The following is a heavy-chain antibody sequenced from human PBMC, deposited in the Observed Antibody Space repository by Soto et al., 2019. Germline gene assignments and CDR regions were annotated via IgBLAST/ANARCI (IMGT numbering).Heavy chain of an antibody. CDR2: IYPGDSDT. CDR1: GHSFTSYW. Sequence: PGESLKISCKGSGHSFTSYWIGWVRQMPGKGLEWMGIIYPGDSDTRYSPSFQGQVTISADKSISTAYLQMNSLRAEDTAVYYCAKDWDIVVVTAIRYGMDVWGQGTTVTVSS. V-gene: IGHV5-51*01. CDR3: AKDWDIVVVTAIRYGMDV. J-gene: IGHJ6*02. D-gene: IGHD2-21*02.